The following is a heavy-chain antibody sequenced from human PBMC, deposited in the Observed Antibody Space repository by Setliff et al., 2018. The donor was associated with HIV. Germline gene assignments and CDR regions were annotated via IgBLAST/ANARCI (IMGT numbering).Heavy chain of an antibody. CDR1: GFTFSYYS. CDR2: MSSYRTSMT. CDR3: ARDPDYGDFIALDI. Sequence: GESLKISCAASGFTFSYYSMHWVRQAPGKGLEWISFMSSYRTSMTHYADSVKGRVTVSRDDAKNSLYLQMNKLRAEDTAVYFCARDPDYGDFIALDIWGQGTVVTVSS. J-gene: IGHJ3*02. D-gene: IGHD4-17*01. V-gene: IGHV3-48*01.